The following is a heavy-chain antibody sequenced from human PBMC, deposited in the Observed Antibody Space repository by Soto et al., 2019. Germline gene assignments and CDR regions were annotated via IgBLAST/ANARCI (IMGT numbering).Heavy chain of an antibody. Sequence: ASVKVSCKASGYTFTSYYMHWVRQAPGQGLEWMGIINPSGGSTSYAQKFQGRVTMTRDTSTSTVYMELSSLRSEDTAVYYCARVGYDFWSGYSAKVYFDYWGQGTLVTVSS. CDR2: INPSGGST. CDR3: ARVGYDFWSGYSAKVYFDY. D-gene: IGHD3-3*01. V-gene: IGHV1-46*01. J-gene: IGHJ4*02. CDR1: GYTFTSYY.